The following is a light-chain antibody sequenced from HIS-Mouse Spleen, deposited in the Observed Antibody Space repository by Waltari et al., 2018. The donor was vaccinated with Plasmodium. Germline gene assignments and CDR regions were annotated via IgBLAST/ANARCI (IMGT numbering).Light chain of an antibody. CDR1: KSVSSK. V-gene: IGKV3-15*01. CDR2: GAS. CDR3: QQYNNWPRGT. Sequence: EIVMTQSPATLSVSPGERATLSCRASKSVSSKLAWYQQKPGQAPRLRIYGASTRATGIPARFSGSGSGTEFTLTISSMQSEDFAVYYCQQYNNWPRGTFGQGTKVEIK. J-gene: IGKJ1*01.